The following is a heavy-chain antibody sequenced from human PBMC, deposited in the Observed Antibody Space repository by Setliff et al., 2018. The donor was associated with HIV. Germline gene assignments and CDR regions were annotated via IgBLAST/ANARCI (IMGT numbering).Heavy chain of an antibody. CDR2: ISHSGDT. CDR1: GGSFSDYF. D-gene: IGHD2-8*01. J-gene: IGHJ5*02. CDR3: ARSFNGVPWT. V-gene: IGHV4-34*01. Sequence: SETLSLTCAVYGGSFSDYFWGWIRQSPGKGLEWIGEISHSGDTQDNSSLKSRVTISIDTSKNQFSLRLSSVTGADTAVYYCARSFNGVPWTWGQGMLVTVSS.